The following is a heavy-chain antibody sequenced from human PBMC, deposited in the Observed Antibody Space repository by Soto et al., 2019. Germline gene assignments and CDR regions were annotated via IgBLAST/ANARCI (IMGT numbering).Heavy chain of an antibody. CDR3: AKSPNFYCSSPNCYKYYFDH. J-gene: IGHJ4*02. D-gene: IGHD2-2*02. CDR2: ISYDGSEK. CDR1: GFTFNTYG. Sequence: GGSLRLSCAASGFTFNTYGMHWVRQAPGKGLEWVAVISYDGSEKYYVDSVKGRFTISKDNSKNALYLQMNSLRPEDTAVYYCAKSPNFYCSSPNCYKYYFDHWGQGTRVTVSS. V-gene: IGHV3-30*18.